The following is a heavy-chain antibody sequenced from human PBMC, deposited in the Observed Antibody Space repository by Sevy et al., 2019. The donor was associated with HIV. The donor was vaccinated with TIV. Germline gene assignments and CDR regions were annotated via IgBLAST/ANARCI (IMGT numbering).Heavy chain of an antibody. CDR1: GFTFSSYS. Sequence: GGSLRLSCAASGFTFSSYSMNWVRQAPGKGLEWVSSISSSSSYMYYADSVKGRFTISRDNAKNSLYLQMNSLRAEDTAVYYCARGHCSSTSCSYYYGMDVWCQGTTVTVSS. V-gene: IGHV3-21*01. CDR2: ISSSSSYM. D-gene: IGHD2-2*01. J-gene: IGHJ6*02. CDR3: ARGHCSSTSCSYYYGMDV.